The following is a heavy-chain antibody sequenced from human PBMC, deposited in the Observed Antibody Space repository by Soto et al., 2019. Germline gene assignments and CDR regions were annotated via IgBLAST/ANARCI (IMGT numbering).Heavy chain of an antibody. D-gene: IGHD6-6*01. CDR3: ARDLSSSRILSYFDY. CDR1: GFTFSSYW. Sequence: PGGSLRLSCAASGFTFSSYWMSWVRQAPGKGLEWVANIKQDGSEKYYVDSVKGRFTISRDNAKNSLYLQMNSLRAEDTAVYYCARDLSSSRILSYFDYWGQGTLVTVSS. V-gene: IGHV3-7*05. CDR2: IKQDGSEK. J-gene: IGHJ4*02.